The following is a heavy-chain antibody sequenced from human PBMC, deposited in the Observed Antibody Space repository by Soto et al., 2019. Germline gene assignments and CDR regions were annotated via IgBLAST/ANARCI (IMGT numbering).Heavy chain of an antibody. V-gene: IGHV3-21*01. CDR2: ISSSSSYI. Sequence: GGSLRLSCAASGFTFSSYSMNWVRQAPGKGLEWVSSISSSSSYIYYEDSVKGRFTISRENAKNSLYLQMNSLRAEDTAVYYCARDSVVGDSRIVLMVYAPNWFDPWGQGTLVTVSS. D-gene: IGHD2-8*01. CDR1: GFTFSSYS. J-gene: IGHJ5*02. CDR3: ARDSVVGDSRIVLMVYAPNWFDP.